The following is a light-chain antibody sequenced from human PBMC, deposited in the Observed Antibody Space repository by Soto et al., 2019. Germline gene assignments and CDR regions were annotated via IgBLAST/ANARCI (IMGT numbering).Light chain of an antibody. V-gene: IGKV3-15*01. CDR2: GAS. CDR1: QIVSSN. Sequence: EIVMTQSPATLSVSPREKATLSCRASQIVSSNLAWYQQKPGQAPRLLIYGASTRATGIPARFSGSGSGTEFTLTISSLQSEDFAVYYCQQYNNWPRTFGQGTKVDIK. CDR3: QQYNNWPRT. J-gene: IGKJ1*01.